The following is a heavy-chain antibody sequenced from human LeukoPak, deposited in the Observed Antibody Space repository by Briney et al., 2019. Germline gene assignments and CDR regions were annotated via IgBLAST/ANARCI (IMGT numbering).Heavy chain of an antibody. CDR1: GYTFTSYY. CDR2: ISAYNGNT. CDR3: ARDPQAAQLGHYYYGMDV. Sequence: ASVKVSCKASGYTFTSYYMHWVRQAPGQGLEWIGWISAYNGNTNYAQKLQGRVTMTTDTSTSTAYMELRSLRSDDTAVYYCARDPQAAQLGHYYYGMDVWGQGTTVTVSS. D-gene: IGHD6-6*01. J-gene: IGHJ6*02. V-gene: IGHV1-18*04.